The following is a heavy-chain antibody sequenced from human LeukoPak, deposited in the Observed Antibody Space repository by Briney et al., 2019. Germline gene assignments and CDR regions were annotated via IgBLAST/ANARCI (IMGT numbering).Heavy chain of an antibody. J-gene: IGHJ4*02. D-gene: IGHD2-15*01. CDR1: GFTFSSYG. V-gene: IGHV3-30*02. Sequence: GGSLGLSCAASGFTFSSYGMHWVRQAPGKGLEWVAFIRYDGSNKYYADSVKGRFTISRDNSKNTLYLQMNSLRAEDTAVFYCAKSGLNRFDYWGQGTLVTVSS. CDR2: IRYDGSNK. CDR3: AKSGLNRFDY.